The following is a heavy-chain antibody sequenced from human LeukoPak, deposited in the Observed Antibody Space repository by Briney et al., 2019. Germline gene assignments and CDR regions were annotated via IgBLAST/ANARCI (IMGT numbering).Heavy chain of an antibody. CDR2: ISAYNGNT. Sequence: ASVKVSCKASGYTFTSYGISWVRQAPGQGLEWMGWISAYNGNTNYAQKFQGRVTMTRDTSISTAYMDLSRLRSDDTAVYYCARDRYYDSTGCDYWGQGTLVTVSS. J-gene: IGHJ4*02. V-gene: IGHV1-18*01. CDR1: GYTFTSYG. D-gene: IGHD3-22*01. CDR3: ARDRYYDSTGCDY.